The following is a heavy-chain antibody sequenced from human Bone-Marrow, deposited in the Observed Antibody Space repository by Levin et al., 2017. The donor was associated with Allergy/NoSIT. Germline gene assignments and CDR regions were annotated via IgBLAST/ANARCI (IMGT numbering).Heavy chain of an antibody. J-gene: IGHJ4*02. CDR1: GGTFSSYA. V-gene: IGHV1-69*13. CDR2: IIPIFGTA. CDR3: ARGSYYYDRWYIASYYFDY. D-gene: IGHD3-22*01. Sequence: GASVKVSCKASGGTFSSYAISWVRQAPGQGLEWMGGIIPIFGTANYAQKFQGRVTITADESTSTAYMELSSLRSEDTAVYYCARGSYYYDRWYIASYYFDYWGQGTLVTVSS.